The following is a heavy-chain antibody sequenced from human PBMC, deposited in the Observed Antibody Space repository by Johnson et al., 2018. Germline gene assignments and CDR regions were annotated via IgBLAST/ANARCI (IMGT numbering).Heavy chain of an antibody. Sequence: VQLVESGGGLVKPGGSLRLSCEASGFVFSHYTMQWVRQAPGKGLEWVSSISSGSSYIYYADSLKGRFTISRENAKNSLYPQMTRLRAEDTAVHYCAREGIAAARHSYFLDFWGQGSLVTVSS. J-gene: IGHJ4*02. V-gene: IGHV3-21*01. CDR2: ISSGSSYI. CDR1: GFVFSHYT. D-gene: IGHD6-13*01. CDR3: AREGIAAARHSYFLDF.